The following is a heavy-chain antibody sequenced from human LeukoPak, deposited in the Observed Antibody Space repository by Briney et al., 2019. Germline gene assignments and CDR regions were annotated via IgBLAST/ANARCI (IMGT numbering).Heavy chain of an antibody. CDR3: ASRSLDGAAQHYYYYGMDV. D-gene: IGHD1-26*01. J-gene: IGHJ6*02. CDR2: INAGKGNT. V-gene: IGHV1-3*01. Sequence: ASVKVSCKASGYTLINYTIHWVRQAPGQRLEWMGWINAGKGNTKYSQKFQGRVTITRDTSTSTVYMELSSLRSEDTAVYYCASRSLDGAAQHYYYYGMDVWGQGTTVTVSS. CDR1: GYTLINYT.